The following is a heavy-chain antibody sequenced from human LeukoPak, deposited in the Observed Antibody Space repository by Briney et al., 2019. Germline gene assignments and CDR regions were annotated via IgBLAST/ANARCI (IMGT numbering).Heavy chain of an antibody. CDR2: ISGSGGST. CDR3: AKGVRVVRYFDWLLNSPYFDY. V-gene: IGHV3-23*01. D-gene: IGHD3-9*01. J-gene: IGHJ4*02. CDR1: GFTFSSYA. Sequence: GGSLRLSCAASGFTFSSYAMSWVRQAPGKGLEWVSAISGSGGSTYYADSVKGRFTISRDNSKNTLYLQMNGLRAEDTAVYYCAKGVRVVRYFDWLLNSPYFDYWGQGTLVTVSS.